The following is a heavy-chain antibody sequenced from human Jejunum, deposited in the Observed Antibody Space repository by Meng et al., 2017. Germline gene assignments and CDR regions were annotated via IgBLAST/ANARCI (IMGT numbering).Heavy chain of an antibody. CDR1: GFTFSGYW. CDR2: INPSGGST. J-gene: IGHJ4*02. Sequence: GESLKISCAASGFTFSGYWMNWIRQAPGQGLEWMAIINPSGGSTSYAQKFQGRVTMTRDTSTSTVYMELSSLRSEDTAVYYCARADSSGSISADYFDYWGQGTLVTVSS. V-gene: IGHV1-46*01. CDR3: ARADSSGSISADYFDY. D-gene: IGHD3-22*01.